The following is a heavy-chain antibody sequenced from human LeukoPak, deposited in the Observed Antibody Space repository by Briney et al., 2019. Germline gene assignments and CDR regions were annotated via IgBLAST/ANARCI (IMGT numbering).Heavy chain of an antibody. J-gene: IGHJ4*02. Sequence: ASVKVSCKASGYTFTSYYMHWVRQAPGQGLEWMGINNPSGGGTRYAEKFQGRVTMTRDTSTSTVYMELSSLSSEDTAVYHCARSNGWYYFDYWGQGTLVTVSS. CDR3: ARSNGWYYFDY. D-gene: IGHD6-19*01. CDR1: GYTFTSYY. CDR2: NNPSGGGT. V-gene: IGHV1-46*01.